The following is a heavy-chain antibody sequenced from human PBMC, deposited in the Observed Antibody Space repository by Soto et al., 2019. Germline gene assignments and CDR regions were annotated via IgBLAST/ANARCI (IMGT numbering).Heavy chain of an antibody. CDR1: GGSISSGGYW. Sequence: QVQLQESGPGLVTPSQTLSLTCTVSGGSISSGGYWWSWIRQHPGKGLEWVGYISYSGSTSYNPSLKSLLTLSADTSKNPFSLELTSVTAADTAVYYSAREVSTHFEYWGQGTLVTVSS. CDR3: AREVSTHFEY. CDR2: ISYSGST. V-gene: IGHV4-31*01. J-gene: IGHJ4*02. D-gene: IGHD6-13*01.